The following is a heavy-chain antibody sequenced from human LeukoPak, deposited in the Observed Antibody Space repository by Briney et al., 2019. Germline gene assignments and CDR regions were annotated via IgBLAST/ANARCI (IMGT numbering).Heavy chain of an antibody. J-gene: IGHJ4*02. D-gene: IGHD3-9*01. CDR1: GYTFTNYY. CDR3: ARDSYDILTGYMD. CDR2: ITPSGGST. Sequence: ASVKISCKASGYTFTNYYMHWVRQAPGQGLEWLGLITPSGGSTWYAQKFQGRVTMTRDTSISTAYMELSRLRSDDTAVYYCARDSYDILTGYMDWGQGTLVTVSS. V-gene: IGHV1-46*01.